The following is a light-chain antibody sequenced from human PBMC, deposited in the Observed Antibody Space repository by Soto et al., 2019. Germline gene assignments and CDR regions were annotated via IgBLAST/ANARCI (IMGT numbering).Light chain of an antibody. V-gene: IGLV1-51*02. CDR3: AAWDTSLTGGV. Sequence: QSVLTQPPSVSAAPGQKVTISCXXSXSXIGSDYVSWYQQLPGAAPRLLIYENNKRPSGIPDRFSGSKSGTSATLGITGLQTGDEADYYCAAWDTSLTGGVFGGGTKLTVL. J-gene: IGLJ2*01. CDR1: XSXIGSDY. CDR2: ENN.